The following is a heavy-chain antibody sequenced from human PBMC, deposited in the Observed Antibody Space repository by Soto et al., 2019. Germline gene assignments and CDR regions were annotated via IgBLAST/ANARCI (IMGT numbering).Heavy chain of an antibody. CDR3: ASRDPGTSVDY. D-gene: IGHD1-7*01. J-gene: IGHJ4*02. Sequence: SETLSLTCSVSGGSFTSNNWWTWVRQPPGQGLEWIGEIYRTGSTNYNPSLKSRVTISLDKSENQFSLKVTSLTAADTAVYYCASRDPGTSVDYWGQGTLVTVSS. V-gene: IGHV4-4*02. CDR2: IYRTGST. CDR1: GGSFTSNNW.